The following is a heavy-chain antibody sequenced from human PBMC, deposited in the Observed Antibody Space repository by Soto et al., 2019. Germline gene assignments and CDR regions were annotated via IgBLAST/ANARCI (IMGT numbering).Heavy chain of an antibody. J-gene: IGHJ4*02. CDR3: ARVSTVLTPLIDY. V-gene: IGHV4-31*03. Sequence: SETLSLTCTVSGGSITSGGYYWSWIRQHPGKGLEWIGYIYYSGSTYYNPSLKSRVTISVDTSKNQFSLKLSSVTAADTAVYYCARVSTVLTPLIDYWGQGTLVTVSS. CDR1: GGSITSGGYY. CDR2: IYYSGST. D-gene: IGHD4-17*01.